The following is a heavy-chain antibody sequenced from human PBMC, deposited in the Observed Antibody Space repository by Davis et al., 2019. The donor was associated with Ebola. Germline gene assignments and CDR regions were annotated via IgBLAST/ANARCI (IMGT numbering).Heavy chain of an antibody. D-gene: IGHD3-10*01. Sequence: LSCSVSGGSISTYYWSWIRQPPGKGLEWIGYIYYSGSTNYNPSFKIQVTISVDTSKNQFSLKLSSVTAADTGVYYCARHVAILWFGELLLEGDYGMDVWGQGTTVTVSS. CDR2: IYYSGST. J-gene: IGHJ6*02. V-gene: IGHV4-59*08. CDR3: ARHVAILWFGELLLEGDYGMDV. CDR1: GGSISTYY.